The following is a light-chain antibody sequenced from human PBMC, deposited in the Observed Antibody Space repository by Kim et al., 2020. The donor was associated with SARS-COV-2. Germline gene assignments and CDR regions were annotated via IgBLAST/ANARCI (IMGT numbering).Light chain of an antibody. CDR3: QQYHNLPYT. CDR1: QSVSNK. Sequence: AVSLGERATINCKSSQSVSNKLVWYQQKPGQPPKLLIRWSSDRESGVPDRFSGSGSGTDFTLTISSLQAEDVAVYYCQQYHNLPYTFGQGTKLE. J-gene: IGKJ2*01. CDR2: WSS. V-gene: IGKV4-1*01.